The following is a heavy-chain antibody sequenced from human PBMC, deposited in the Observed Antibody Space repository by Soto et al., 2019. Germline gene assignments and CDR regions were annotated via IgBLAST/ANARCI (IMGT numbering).Heavy chain of an antibody. D-gene: IGHD3-3*01. CDR2: ISNDGNKK. CDR3: AKDKLPYYDFRSGQRWFDP. J-gene: IGHJ5*02. CDR1: GFTFSRYG. Sequence: PGGSLRLSCAASGFTFSRYGMHWVRQIPGKGLEWVAVISNDGNKKYYVESVEGLFSISRDNSKSIVYLQMNNVRIEDTAKYYCAKDKLPYYDFRSGQRWFDPWGQGTQVTVSS. V-gene: IGHV3-30*18.